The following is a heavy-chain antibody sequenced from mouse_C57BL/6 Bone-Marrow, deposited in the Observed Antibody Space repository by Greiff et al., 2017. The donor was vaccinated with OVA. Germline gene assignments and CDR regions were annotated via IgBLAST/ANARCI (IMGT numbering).Heavy chain of an antibody. Sequence: QVQLQQSGPELVKPGASVKISCKASGYTFTDYYINWVKQRPGQGLEWIGWIFPGSGSTYYNEKFKGKATLTVDKSSSKAYMLLSSLTSEDSAVYFCARRGGPHCYAMDYWGQGTSVTVSS. CDR3: ARRGGPHCYAMDY. J-gene: IGHJ4*01. V-gene: IGHV1-75*01. CDR1: GYTFTDYY. CDR2: IFPGSGST.